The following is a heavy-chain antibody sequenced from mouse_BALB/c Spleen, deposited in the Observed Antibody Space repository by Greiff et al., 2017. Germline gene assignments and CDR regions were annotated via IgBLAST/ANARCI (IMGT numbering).Heavy chain of an antibody. CDR2: ISSGGSYT. V-gene: IGHV5-6*01. J-gene: IGHJ4*01. Sequence: EVKLVESGGDLVKPGGSLKLSCAASGFTFSSYGMSWVRQTPDKRLEWVATISSGGSYTYYPDSVKGRFTISRDNAKNTLYLQMSSLKSEDTAMYYCASLITTVMDYWGQGTSVTVSS. CDR3: ASLITTVMDY. D-gene: IGHD1-1*01. CDR1: GFTFSSYG.